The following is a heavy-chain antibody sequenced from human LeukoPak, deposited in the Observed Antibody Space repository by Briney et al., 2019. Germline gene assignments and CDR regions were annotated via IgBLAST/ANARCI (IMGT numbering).Heavy chain of an antibody. J-gene: IGHJ4*02. D-gene: IGHD6-19*01. V-gene: IGHV4-39*01. CDR3: AGGRSSVLGY. Sequence: PSETLSLTCTVSGGSISSSTYYWGWIRQPPGTGLEWIGSIYYSGTTYYNPSLKSRVTISADTSKNQFSLKLSSVTAADTAVYYCAGGRSSVLGYWGQGTLVTVSS. CDR1: GGSISSSTYY. CDR2: IYYSGTT.